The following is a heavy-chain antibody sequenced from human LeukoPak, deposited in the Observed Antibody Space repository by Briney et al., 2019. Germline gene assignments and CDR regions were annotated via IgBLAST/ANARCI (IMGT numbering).Heavy chain of an antibody. CDR2: INHSGST. Sequence: SETLSLTCAVYGGSFSGYYWSWIRQPPGKGLEWIGEINHSGSTNYNPSLKSRVTISVDTSKNQLSLKLSSVTAADTAVYYCARLGGYCSSTSCYAYRVDPWGQGTLVTVSS. V-gene: IGHV4-34*01. J-gene: IGHJ5*02. CDR3: ARLGGYCSSTSCYAYRVDP. CDR1: GGSFSGYY. D-gene: IGHD2-2*01.